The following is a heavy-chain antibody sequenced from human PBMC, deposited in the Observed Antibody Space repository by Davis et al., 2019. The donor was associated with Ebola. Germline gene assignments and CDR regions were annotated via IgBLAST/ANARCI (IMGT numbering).Heavy chain of an antibody. J-gene: IGHJ5*02. D-gene: IGHD1-7*01. CDR3: ARVLWNWNYGGHNWFDP. V-gene: IGHV1-69*13. Sequence: SVKVSCKASGGTFSSYAISWVRQAPGQGLEWMGGIIPIFGTANYAQKFQGRVTITADESTSTAYMELSSLRSEDTAVYYCARVLWNWNYGGHNWFDPWGQGTLVTVSS. CDR1: GGTFSSYA. CDR2: IIPIFGTA.